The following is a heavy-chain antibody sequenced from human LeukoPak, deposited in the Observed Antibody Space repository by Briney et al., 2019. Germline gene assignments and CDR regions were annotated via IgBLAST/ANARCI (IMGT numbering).Heavy chain of an antibody. CDR1: GYSISSGYY. J-gene: IGHJ4*02. D-gene: IGHD5-12*01. Sequence: PSETLSLTCTVSGYSISSGYYWGWIRQPPGEGLEWIGSIYHSGSTYYNPSLKSRVTISVDTSKNQFSLKLSSVTAADTAVYYCARDVGGYGSWDYWGQGTLVTVSS. V-gene: IGHV4-38-2*02. CDR2: IYHSGST. CDR3: ARDVGGYGSWDY.